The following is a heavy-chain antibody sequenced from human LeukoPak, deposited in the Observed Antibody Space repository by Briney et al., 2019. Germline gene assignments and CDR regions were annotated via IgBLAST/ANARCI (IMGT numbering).Heavy chain of an antibody. J-gene: IGHJ3*02. CDR2: IHLGDSET. Sequence: GESLKISCEGFGNRFTSYWIAWVRQTPGKGLEWMGIIHLGDSETRYSPTFQGRISFSADRSTATASLQWTSLEASDSAIYYCARLGHNDFWSRPHDAFDIWGQGTMVTVSS. V-gene: IGHV5-51*01. CDR1: GNRFTSYW. D-gene: IGHD3-3*01. CDR3: ARLGHNDFWSRPHDAFDI.